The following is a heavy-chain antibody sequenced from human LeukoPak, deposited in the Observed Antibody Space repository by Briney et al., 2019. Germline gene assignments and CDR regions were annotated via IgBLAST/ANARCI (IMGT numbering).Heavy chain of an antibody. CDR3: ARDPEHYGSGSYLDY. CDR2: ISSSSSYT. CDR1: GFTFSDYY. D-gene: IGHD3-10*01. Sequence: PGGSLRLSCAASGFTFSDYYMSWIRQAPGKGLEWVSYISSSSSYTNYADSVKGRFTISRDSSKNTVYLEMNSLRGEDTAVYYCARDPEHYGSGSYLDYWGQGSLVTVSS. V-gene: IGHV3-11*06. J-gene: IGHJ4*02.